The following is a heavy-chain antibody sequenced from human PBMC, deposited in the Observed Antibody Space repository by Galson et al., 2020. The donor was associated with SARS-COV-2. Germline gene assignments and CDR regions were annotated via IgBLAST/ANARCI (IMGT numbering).Heavy chain of an antibody. D-gene: IGHD2-15*01. CDR2: IKQDGSEK. CDR1: GFTFSSYW. J-gene: IGHJ4*02. CDR3: ARDAYCSGGRCYFPGFDY. Sequence: GGSLRLSCAASGFTFSSYWMSWVRQAPGKGLEWVANIKQDGSEKYYVDSVKGRFTTSRDNAKNSRYLQMNSLRAEDTAVYYCARDAYCSGGRCYFPGFDYWGQGTLVTVSS. V-gene: IGHV3-7*03.